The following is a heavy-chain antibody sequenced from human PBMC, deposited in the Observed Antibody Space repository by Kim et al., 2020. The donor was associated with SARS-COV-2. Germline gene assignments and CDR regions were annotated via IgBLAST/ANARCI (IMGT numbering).Heavy chain of an antibody. CDR1: GFTVSSNY. CDR2: IYSGGST. D-gene: IGHD3-10*01. Sequence: GGSLRLSCAASGFTVSSNYMSWVRQAPGKGLEWVSVIYSGGSTYYADSVKGRFTISRHNSKNTLYLQMNSLRAEDTAVYYCARNRVLLWFGEPRLNGMDVWGQGTTVSVSS. J-gene: IGHJ6*02. V-gene: IGHV3-53*04. CDR3: ARNRVLLWFGEPRLNGMDV.